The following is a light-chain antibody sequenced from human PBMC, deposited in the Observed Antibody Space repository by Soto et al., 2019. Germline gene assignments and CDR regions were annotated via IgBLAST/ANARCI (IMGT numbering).Light chain of an antibody. V-gene: IGKV1-39*01. CDR3: QQYNSYSQT. CDR2: EAS. Sequence: DIQMTQSPSTLSASVGDRVTITCRASQGISTYLNWYQQKPGKAPKVLIYEASSLQSGVPSRFSGSGSGTDFTLTITSLQPEDFATYYCQQYNSYSQTFGQGTKVDIK. J-gene: IGKJ1*01. CDR1: QGISTY.